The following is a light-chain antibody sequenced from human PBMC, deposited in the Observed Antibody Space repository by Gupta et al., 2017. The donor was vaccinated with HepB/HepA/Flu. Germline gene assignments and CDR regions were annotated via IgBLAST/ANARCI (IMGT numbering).Light chain of an antibody. J-gene: IGLJ2*01. V-gene: IGLV3-1*01. CDR3: QSWDRNTVI. CDR1: KLGNEY. Sequence: SYDLTQPPSVSVSPGQRARTTCSGDKLGNEYTSWYQQRPGQSPMVVVYQDNKRPSGIPERFSGSTSGNTATLTISGTQTMDEAVYYCQSWDRNTVIFGGGTKLTVL. CDR2: QDN.